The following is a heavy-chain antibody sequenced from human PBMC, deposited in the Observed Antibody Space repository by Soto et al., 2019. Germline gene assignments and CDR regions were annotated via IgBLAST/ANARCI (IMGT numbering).Heavy chain of an antibody. V-gene: IGHV3-74*01. J-gene: IGHJ4*02. Sequence: EVQLVESGGGLVQPGGSLRLSCAASGFTFSRYWLHWVRQAPGKGLVWVSRINNDGSSTSYADFVKGRLTISRDNAKETLYLQVNSLRPEDTAVYYCASGGVAGSGTFYNDYWGRGTLVTVSS. CDR1: GFTFSRYW. CDR3: ASGGVAGSGTFYNDY. D-gene: IGHD3-10*01. CDR2: INNDGSST.